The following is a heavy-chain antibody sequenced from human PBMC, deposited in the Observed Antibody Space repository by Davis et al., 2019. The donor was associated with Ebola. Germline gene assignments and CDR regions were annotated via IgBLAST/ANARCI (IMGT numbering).Heavy chain of an antibody. V-gene: IGHV4-34*01. CDR2: INHSGSP. J-gene: IGHJ6*04. Sequence: MPGGSLRLSCAVHGGSFSGYYWSWIRQPPGKGLEWIGEINHSGSPNYNPSLKSRVSISVDTSKNQFSLNLSSVIAADAAVYYWASFRGLVRGVNSYYYGVDVWGKGTTVTVSS. CDR1: GGSFSGYY. D-gene: IGHD3-10*01. CDR3: ASFRGLVRGVNSYYYGVDV.